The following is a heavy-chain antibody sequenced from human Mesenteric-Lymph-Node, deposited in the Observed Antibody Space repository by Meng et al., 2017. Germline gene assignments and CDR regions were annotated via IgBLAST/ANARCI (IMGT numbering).Heavy chain of an antibody. V-gene: IGHV6-1*01. CDR2: TFYRSKWSN. Sequence: QVRLQQSGPGLVKPSQTPSLTCAISGDSVSSNSAAWNWIRQSPSRGLEWLGRTFYRSKWSNEYAVSVKSRITINSDTSKNQFFLQLNSVTPEDTAVYYCARGYGPIHSEYNFDYWGQGTLVTVSS. CDR1: GDSVSSNSAA. CDR3: ARGYGPIHSEYNFDY. D-gene: IGHD1-26*01. J-gene: IGHJ4*02.